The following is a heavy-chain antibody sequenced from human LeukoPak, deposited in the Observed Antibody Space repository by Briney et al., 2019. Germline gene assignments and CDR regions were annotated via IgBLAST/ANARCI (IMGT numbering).Heavy chain of an antibody. CDR1: GFTFSSYA. CDR3: AKDKAAAGTYYFDY. CDR2: ISGSGGST. V-gene: IGHV3-23*01. D-gene: IGHD6-13*01. J-gene: IGHJ4*02. Sequence: RSGGSLRLSCAASGFTFSSYAMSWARQAPGKGLEWVSVISGSGGSTYYADSVKGRFTISRDNSKNTLYLQMNSLRAEDTAVYYCAKDKAAAGTYYFDYWGQGTLVTVSS.